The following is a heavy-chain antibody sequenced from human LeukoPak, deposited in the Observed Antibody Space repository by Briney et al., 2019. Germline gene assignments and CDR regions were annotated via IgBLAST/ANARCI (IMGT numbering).Heavy chain of an antibody. CDR1: GFTFNMYW. CDR3: ARDAGYGGNSDY. V-gene: IGHV3-7*01. D-gene: IGHD4-23*01. Sequence: WGSLRLSCAASGFTFNMYWMTWVRQAPGKGLESVAYINKDGSDKYYVDSVKGRFTVSRDNAKNSLYLQMNSLRAEDTAVYYCARDAGYGGNSDYWGQGTLVTVSS. CDR2: INKDGSDK. J-gene: IGHJ4*02.